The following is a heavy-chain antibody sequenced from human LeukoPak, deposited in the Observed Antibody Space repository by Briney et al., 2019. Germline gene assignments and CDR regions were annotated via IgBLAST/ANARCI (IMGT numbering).Heavy chain of an antibody. V-gene: IGHV1-8*01. J-gene: IGHJ4*02. D-gene: IGHD6-19*01. CDR1: GYSFTNYD. CDR2: MNPNSGNT. CDR3: ARVSGWDPTPY. Sequence: ASVKVSCKASGYSFTNYDINWVRQATGQGPEWMGRMNPNSGNTSYAQKFQGRVTITRDTSTTTAFMELTSLRSEDTAVYYCARVSGWDPTPYWGQGTLVTVSS.